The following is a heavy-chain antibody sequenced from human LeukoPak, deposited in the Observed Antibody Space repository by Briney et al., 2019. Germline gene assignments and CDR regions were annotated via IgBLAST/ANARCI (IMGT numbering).Heavy chain of an antibody. D-gene: IGHD3-10*01. J-gene: IGHJ4*02. V-gene: IGHV7-4-1*02. CDR2: INTNTGNP. CDR1: GYTFTSYA. Sequence: EASVKVSCKASGYTFTSYAMNWVRQAPGQGLEWMGWINTNTGNPTYAQGFTGRFVFSLDTSASTAYLQISSLKAEDTAVYYCASIGAQSFDYWGQGSLVTVSS. CDR3: ASIGAQSFDY.